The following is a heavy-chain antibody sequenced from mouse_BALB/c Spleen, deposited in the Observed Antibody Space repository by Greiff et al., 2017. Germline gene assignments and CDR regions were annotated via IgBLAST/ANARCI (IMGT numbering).Heavy chain of an antibody. V-gene: IGHV5-6-2*01. CDR1: GFTFSSYY. CDR3: ARHDWRYYFDY. Sequence: VMLVESGGGLVKLGGSLKLSCAASGFTFSSYYMSWVRQTPEKRLELVAAINSNGGSTYYPDTVKGRFTISRDNAKNTLYLQMSSLKSEDTALYYCARHDWRYYFDYWGQGTTLTVSS. CDR2: INSNGGST. J-gene: IGHJ2*01. D-gene: IGHD2-13*01.